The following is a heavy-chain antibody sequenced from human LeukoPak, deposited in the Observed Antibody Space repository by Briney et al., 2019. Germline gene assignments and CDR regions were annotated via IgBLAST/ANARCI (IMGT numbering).Heavy chain of an antibody. Sequence: PSETLSLTCTVSGGSISSGGYYWSWIRQHPGKGLEWIGYIYYSGSTYYNPSLKSRVTISVDTSKNQFSLKLSSVTAADTAVYYCARTPATTWTNHFDYWGQGTLATVSS. CDR3: ARTPATTWTNHFDY. V-gene: IGHV4-31*03. CDR2: IYYSGST. CDR1: GGSISSGGYY. D-gene: IGHD4-17*01. J-gene: IGHJ4*02.